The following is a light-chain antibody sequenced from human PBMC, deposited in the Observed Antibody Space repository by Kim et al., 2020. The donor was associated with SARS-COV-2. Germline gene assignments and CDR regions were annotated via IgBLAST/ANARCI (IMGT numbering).Light chain of an antibody. Sequence: VTTTCTAGSTTNVASNDVAWYQHLPGTAPKLVIYGNSKRPSGVPDRFSGSKSGTSATLGITGLQAEDEADYYCESCDSSLSGVVFGGGTQLTVL. CDR2: GNS. V-gene: IGLV1-40*01. J-gene: IGLJ2*01. CDR1: STTNVASND. CDR3: ESCDSSLSGVV.